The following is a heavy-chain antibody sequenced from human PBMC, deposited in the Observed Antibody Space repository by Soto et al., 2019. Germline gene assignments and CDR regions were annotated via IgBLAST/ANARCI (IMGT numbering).Heavy chain of an antibody. D-gene: IGHD3-10*01. Sequence: GGSLRLSCAASGFTFSSYGMHWVRQAPGKGLEWVAVISYDGSNKYYADSVKGRFTISRDNSKNTLYLQMNSLRAEDTAVYYCAKSRMVRGVIARRGFDPWGQGTLVTV. V-gene: IGHV3-30*18. J-gene: IGHJ5*02. CDR1: GFTFSSYG. CDR3: AKSRMVRGVIARRGFDP. CDR2: ISYDGSNK.